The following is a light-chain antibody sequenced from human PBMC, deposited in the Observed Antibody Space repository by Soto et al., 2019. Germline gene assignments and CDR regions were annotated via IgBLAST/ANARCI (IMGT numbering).Light chain of an antibody. Sequence: QSALTQPASVSGSPGQSITISCTGTSSDVGSYNLVSWYQQHPGKAPKLMIYEGSKRPSGVSNLFSGSKSGNTASLTISVLQAEDEADYYCCSYAGSSTDVVFGAGTKLTVL. CDR3: CSYAGSSTDVV. CDR2: EGS. V-gene: IGLV2-23*01. J-gene: IGLJ2*01. CDR1: SSDVGSYNL.